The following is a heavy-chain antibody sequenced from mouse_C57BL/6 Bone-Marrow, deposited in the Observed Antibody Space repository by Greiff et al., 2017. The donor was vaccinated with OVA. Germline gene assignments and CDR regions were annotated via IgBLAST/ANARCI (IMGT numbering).Heavy chain of an antibody. CDR3: ARDDPAYYSNYYAMDY. Sequence: QVQLQQPGAELVMPGASVKLSCKASGYTFTSYWMHWVKQRPGQGLEWIGEIDPSDSTTNYNQKFKGKSTLTVDKSSSTAYMQLSSLTSEDSAVYYCARDDPAYYSNYYAMDYWGQGTSVTVSS. CDR1: GYTFTSYW. J-gene: IGHJ4*01. V-gene: IGHV1-69*01. D-gene: IGHD2-5*01. CDR2: IDPSDSTT.